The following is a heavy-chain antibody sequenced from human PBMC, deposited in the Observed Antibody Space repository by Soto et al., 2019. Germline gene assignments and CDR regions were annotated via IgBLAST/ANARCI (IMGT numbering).Heavy chain of an antibody. CDR2: ISGSGGST. V-gene: IGHV3-23*01. CDR1: GLTFSSYA. D-gene: IGHD3-10*02. CDR3: AKDELYIRGVIHNWFDP. Sequence: EVQLLESGGGLIQPGGSLRLSCAASGLTFSSYAMSWVRQAPGKGLEWVSAISGSGGSTYYADSVKGRFTISRDNSKNGLYVELNRLRAEDTAVYDCAKDELYIRGVIHNWFDPWGQGTLVNVSS. J-gene: IGHJ5*02.